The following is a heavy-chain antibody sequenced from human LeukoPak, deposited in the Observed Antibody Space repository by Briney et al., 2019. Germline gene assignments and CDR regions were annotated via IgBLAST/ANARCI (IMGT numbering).Heavy chain of an antibody. CDR2: IYTSGHT. CDR3: ARARGYSYGYVQI. D-gene: IGHD5-18*01. V-gene: IGHV4-4*07. J-gene: IGHJ4*02. Sequence: SETLSLTCTVSGGSISNYYWTFIRQPAGKGLEWIGRIYTSGHTNYSPALRSRVTMSIDTSKDQFSLKLNSVTAADTAVYYCARARGYSYGYVQIWDQGTLVTVSS. CDR1: GGSISNYY.